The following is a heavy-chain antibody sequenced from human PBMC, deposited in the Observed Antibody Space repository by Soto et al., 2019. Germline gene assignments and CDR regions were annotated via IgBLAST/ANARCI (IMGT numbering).Heavy chain of an antibody. J-gene: IGHJ1*01. Sequence: PGGSLRLSCEASGFTFSNYSMNWVRQAPGKGLEWVSSISGSSYYIYYADSVKGRFTISRDNAKNSLYLQMNSLRAEDTAVYYCARDQVTAIEYFQHWGQGILVTVSS. CDR3: ARDQVTAIEYFQH. D-gene: IGHD2-21*02. V-gene: IGHV3-21*01. CDR1: GFTFSNYS. CDR2: ISGSSYYI.